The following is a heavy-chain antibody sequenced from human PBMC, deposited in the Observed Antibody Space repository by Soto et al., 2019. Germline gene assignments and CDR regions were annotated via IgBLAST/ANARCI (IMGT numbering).Heavy chain of an antibody. CDR3: GGGYCSGGSCYMLDY. CDR2: IYYSGST. D-gene: IGHD2-15*01. V-gene: IGHV4-59*01. J-gene: IGHJ4*02. Sequence: SETLSLTCTVSGGSISSYYWSWIRQPPGKGLEWIGYIYYSGSTNYNPSLKSRVTISVDTSKNQFSLKLSSVTAADTAVYYCGGGYCSGGSCYMLDYWGQGPLVTVSS. CDR1: GGSISSYY.